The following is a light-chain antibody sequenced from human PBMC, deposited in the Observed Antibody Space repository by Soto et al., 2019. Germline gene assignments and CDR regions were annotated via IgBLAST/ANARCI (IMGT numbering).Light chain of an antibody. J-gene: IGLJ1*01. Sequence: QSVLTQPPSASGTPGQRVTTSCSGSSSNIGSSYVYWYQHLPGTAPKLLVNRNNERPSGVPDRFSGSKSGTSASLAITEIRSEDEADYYCAAWDDSLSGYVFGTGTKLTVL. CDR3: AAWDDSLSGYV. CDR1: SSNIGSSY. V-gene: IGLV1-47*01. CDR2: RNN.